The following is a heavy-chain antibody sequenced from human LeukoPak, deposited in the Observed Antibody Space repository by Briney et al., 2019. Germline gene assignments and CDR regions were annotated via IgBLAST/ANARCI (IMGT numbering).Heavy chain of an antibody. CDR3: ARGLVEMATWYFDY. V-gene: IGHV4-4*07. CDR1: GGSISSYY. Sequence: PSETLSLTCTVSGGSISSYYWSWLRQPAGKGLEWIGRIYTSGSTNYNPSLKSRVTMSVDTSKNQFSLKLSSVTAADTAVYYCARGLVEMATWYFDYWGQGTLVTVSS. D-gene: IGHD5-24*01. J-gene: IGHJ4*02. CDR2: IYTSGST.